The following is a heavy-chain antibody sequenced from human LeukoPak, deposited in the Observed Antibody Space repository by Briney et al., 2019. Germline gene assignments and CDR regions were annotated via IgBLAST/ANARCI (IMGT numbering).Heavy chain of an antibody. CDR2: VSRSGGTT. Sequence: PGGSLRLSCAGSGFTFSSCAISWVRQAPGKGLEWVSVVSRSGGTTYYADSVKGRFTVSRDNSKNTLYLQMNSLRAEDTAVYYCAGMGTAMAPGPWGQGTLVTVSS. V-gene: IGHV3-23*01. D-gene: IGHD5-18*01. CDR3: AGMGTAMAPGP. J-gene: IGHJ5*02. CDR1: GFTFSSCA.